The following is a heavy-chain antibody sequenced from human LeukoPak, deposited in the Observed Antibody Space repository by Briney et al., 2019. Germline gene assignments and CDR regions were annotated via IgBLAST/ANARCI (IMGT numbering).Heavy chain of an antibody. Sequence: SQTLSLTWAVSGGSISSGGYSWSWIRQPPGKGLEWIGYIYHSGSTYYNPSLKSRVTISVDRSKNQFSLKLSSVTAADTAVYYCARVVGWGYCSSTSCQEGHWFDPWGQGTLVTVSS. CDR2: IYHSGST. D-gene: IGHD2-2*01. CDR1: GGSISSGGYS. V-gene: IGHV4-30-2*01. CDR3: ARVVGWGYCSSTSCQEGHWFDP. J-gene: IGHJ5*02.